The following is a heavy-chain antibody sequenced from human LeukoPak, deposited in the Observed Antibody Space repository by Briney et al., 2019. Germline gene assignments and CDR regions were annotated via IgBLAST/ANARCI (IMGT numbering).Heavy chain of an antibody. Sequence: GGSLRLSCAASGFTFSSYWMSWVRQAPGKGLEWVSVIYSGGSTYYADSVKGRFTISRDNSKNTLYLQMNSLRAEDTAVYYCAVYDFWSGSYFDYWGQGTLVTVSS. CDR2: IYSGGST. CDR3: AVYDFWSGSYFDY. CDR1: GFTFSSYW. D-gene: IGHD3-3*01. J-gene: IGHJ4*02. V-gene: IGHV3-53*01.